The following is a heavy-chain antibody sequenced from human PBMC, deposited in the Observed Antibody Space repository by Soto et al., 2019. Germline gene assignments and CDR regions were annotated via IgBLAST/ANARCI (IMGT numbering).Heavy chain of an antibody. CDR1: GGSISSFY. J-gene: IGHJ4*02. V-gene: IGHV4-4*07. CDR2: IYSGGRD. Sequence: SETLSLTCTVSGGSISSFYRSWIRQPAGKGLEWIGRIYSGGRDNYNPSLKSRVTMSVDTSKNHVSLRLSSVTAADTAMCYCARGSSRWDYWGQGTLVTVSS. CDR3: ARGSSRWDY. D-gene: IGHD6-13*01.